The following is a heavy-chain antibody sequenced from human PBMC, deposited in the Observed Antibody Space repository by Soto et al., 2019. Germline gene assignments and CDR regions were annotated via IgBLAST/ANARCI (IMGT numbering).Heavy chain of an antibody. Sequence: KTSETLSLTCTVSRGSVSSGSFYWSWIRQPPGKALEWIGYIYYSGSTNYKPSLKSRFTISVDMSKNQFSLRLSSVTAADTAVYYCARVPYYDSSRIWFDPWGQGTLVTVSS. CDR3: ARVPYYDSSRIWFDP. V-gene: IGHV4-61*01. D-gene: IGHD3-22*01. J-gene: IGHJ5*02. CDR2: IYYSGST. CDR1: RGSVSSGSFY.